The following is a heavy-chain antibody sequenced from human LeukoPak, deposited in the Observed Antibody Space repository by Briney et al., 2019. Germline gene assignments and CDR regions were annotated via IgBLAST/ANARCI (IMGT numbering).Heavy chain of an antibody. V-gene: IGHV3-7*01. Sequence: AGGSLRLSCAASGLTFRNYWMSWIRQAPGKGLEGAAHISEDGSNKYYVDSAKGRFTISRDNAKNSLYLQMNSLRVEDTAVYYCVSWSGKYYVTSEIPANSWGQGTLVTVSS. CDR3: VSWSGKYYVTSEIPANS. J-gene: IGHJ4*02. CDR1: GLTFRNYW. D-gene: IGHD3-10*02. CDR2: ISEDGSNK.